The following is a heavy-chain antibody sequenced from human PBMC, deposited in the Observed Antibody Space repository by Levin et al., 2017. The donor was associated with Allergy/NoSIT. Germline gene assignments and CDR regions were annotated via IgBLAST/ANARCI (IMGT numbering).Heavy chain of an antibody. J-gene: IGHJ6*02. V-gene: IGHV1-69*01. CDR3: GTAVAGTRSSHYYYYGMDG. CDR2: IIPIFGTA. Sequence: KSGESLKISCKASGGTFSSYAISWVRQAPGQGLEWMGGIIPIFGTANYAQKFQGRVTITADESTSTAYMELSSLRSEDTAVYYCGTAVAGTRSSHYYYYGMDGWGQGTTVTVSS. CDR1: GGTFSSYA. D-gene: IGHD6-19*01.